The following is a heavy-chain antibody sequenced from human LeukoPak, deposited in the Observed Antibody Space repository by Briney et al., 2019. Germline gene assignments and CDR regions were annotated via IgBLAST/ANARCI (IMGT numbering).Heavy chain of an antibody. CDR2: IMSSGSVI. V-gene: IGHV3-48*01. CDR3: ARGPSITILD. J-gene: IGHJ4*02. CDR1: GFPFSTQS. Sequence: GGSLRLSCVASGFPFSTQSMNWVRQAPGKGLEWVSYIMSSGSVIKYADSVKGRFTISRDNAKNSLYLQMNSLRAEDTAVYYCARGPSITILDWGQGTLVTVSS. D-gene: IGHD3-3*01.